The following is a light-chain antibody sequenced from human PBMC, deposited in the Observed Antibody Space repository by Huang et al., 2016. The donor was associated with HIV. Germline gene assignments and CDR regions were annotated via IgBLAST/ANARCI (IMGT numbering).Light chain of an antibody. J-gene: IGKJ3*01. CDR3: HQYGSPPFT. Sequence: EIVLTQSPGTLSLSPGERATLSCRASQSISSSSLAWYLQKPDQAPTLLIHGASTRATDIPDRFSGSGSGTDFTLTISRLEPEDFAVYYCHQYGSPPFTFGPGTKVDIK. CDR2: GAS. V-gene: IGKV3-20*01. CDR1: QSISSSS.